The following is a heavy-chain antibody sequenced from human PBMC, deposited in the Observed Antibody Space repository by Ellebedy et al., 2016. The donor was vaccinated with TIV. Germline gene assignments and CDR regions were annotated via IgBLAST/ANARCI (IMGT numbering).Heavy chain of an antibody. J-gene: IGHJ3*02. D-gene: IGHD2-15*01. V-gene: IGHV1-69*06. CDR1: GGTFSTYT. CDR2: IIPGFGRA. Sequence: SVKVSXXASGGTFSTYTINWLRQAPGQGLEWMGGIIPGFGRANYAQTFQGRVTITADKPTNTAYMVLSSLRSEDTAVYYCARGIDAFDIWGQGSVVTVSS. CDR3: ARGIDAFDI.